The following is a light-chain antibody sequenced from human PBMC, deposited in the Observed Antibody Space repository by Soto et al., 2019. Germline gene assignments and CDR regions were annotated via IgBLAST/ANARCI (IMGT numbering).Light chain of an antibody. V-gene: IGKV1-12*01. CDR2: AAS. Sequence: DIQMTQSPSSVSASVGDRVTITCRARQGISNWLTWYQQQPGKAPKLLIYAASSLQSGFTSRFSGGGSGTHFTLIISSLQPEDCACYSCQQTNTCIPLTVRGGTKVEIK. CDR1: QGISNW. CDR3: QQTNTCIPLT. J-gene: IGKJ4*01.